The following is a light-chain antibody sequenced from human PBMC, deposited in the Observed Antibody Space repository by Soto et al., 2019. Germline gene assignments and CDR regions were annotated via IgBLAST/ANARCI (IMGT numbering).Light chain of an antibody. CDR1: QGVDKY. CDR2: GAS. J-gene: IGKJ5*01. Sequence: DIQMTQSPSSLSASVGDRVIITCRASQGVDKYFAWFQQKPGKAPKSLIYGASRLQSGVPSRFSGSGSGTHFTLTITNLQPEDFATYYCHQYNTYPTFGQGTRLQI. CDR3: HQYNTYPT. V-gene: IGKV1-16*01.